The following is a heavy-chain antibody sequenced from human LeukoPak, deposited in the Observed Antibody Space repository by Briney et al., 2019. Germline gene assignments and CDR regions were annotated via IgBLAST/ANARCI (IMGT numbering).Heavy chain of an antibody. D-gene: IGHD6-13*01. J-gene: IGHJ4*02. CDR3: AVSYSSSWSRWVDY. CDR1: GYTFTSYG. Sequence: ASVKVSCKASGYTFTSYGISWVRQAPGQGLERMGWISAYNGNTNYAQKLQGRVTMTTDTSTSTAYMELRSLRSDDTAVYYCAVSYSSSWSRWVDYWGQGTLVTVSS. CDR2: ISAYNGNT. V-gene: IGHV1-18*01.